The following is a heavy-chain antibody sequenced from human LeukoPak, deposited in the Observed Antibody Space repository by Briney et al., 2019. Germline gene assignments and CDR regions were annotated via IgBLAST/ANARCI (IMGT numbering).Heavy chain of an antibody. CDR1: VGSISSSSYY. CDR2: IYYSGST. CDR3: ARHGEMATMFDY. J-gene: IGHJ4*02. Sequence: SETLSLTCTVSVGSISSSSYYRGWIRQPPGKGLEWIGSIYYSGSTYYNPSLKSRVTISVDTSKNQFSLKLSSVTAADAAVYYCARHGEMATMFDYWGQGTLVTVSS. V-gene: IGHV4-39*01. D-gene: IGHD5-24*01.